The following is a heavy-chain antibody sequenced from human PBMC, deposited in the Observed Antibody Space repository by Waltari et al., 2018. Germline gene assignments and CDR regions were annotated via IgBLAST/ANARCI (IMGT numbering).Heavy chain of an antibody. J-gene: IGHJ4*02. CDR1: GGSISSYY. D-gene: IGHD3-10*01. CDR3: ARGQDYYGSGSFDY. CDR2: IYYSGST. Sequence: QVQLQESGPGLVKPSETLSLTCPVSGGSISSYYWSWIRQPPGKGLEWIGYIYYSGSTNYNPALKSRVTISVDTSKNQFSLKLSSVTAADTAVYYCARGQDYYGSGSFDYWGQGTLVTVSS. V-gene: IGHV4-59*01.